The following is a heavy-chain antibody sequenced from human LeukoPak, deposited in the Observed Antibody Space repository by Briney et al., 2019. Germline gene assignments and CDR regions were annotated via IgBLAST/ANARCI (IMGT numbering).Heavy chain of an antibody. CDR1: GFTFSNAW. CDR2: IKSKTDGGTT. J-gene: IGHJ4*02. CDR3: TTDKDGYNPLGDY. Sequence: GGSLRLSCAASGFTFSNAWMSWVGQAPGKGLEWVGRIKSKTDGGTTDYAAPVKGRFTISRDDSKNTLYLQMNSLKTEDTAVYYCTTDKDGYNPLGDYWGQGTLVTVSS. V-gene: IGHV3-15*01. D-gene: IGHD5-24*01.